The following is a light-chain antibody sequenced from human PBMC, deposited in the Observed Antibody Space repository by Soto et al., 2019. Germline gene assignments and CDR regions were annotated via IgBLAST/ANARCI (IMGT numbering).Light chain of an antibody. Sequence: EIVLTQSPATLSLSPGERAALSCRASQSVSGYLAWYQQKPGQAPRLLIYDASNRATGIPARFSGSGSGTDFTLTISSLEPEDFAVYYCQQRSNWPPLFTFGPGTKVDIK. CDR3: QQRSNWPPLFT. V-gene: IGKV3-11*01. CDR2: DAS. J-gene: IGKJ3*01. CDR1: QSVSGY.